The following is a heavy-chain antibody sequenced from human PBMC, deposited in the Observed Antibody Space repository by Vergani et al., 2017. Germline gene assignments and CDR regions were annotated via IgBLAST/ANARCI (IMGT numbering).Heavy chain of an antibody. CDR1: GFTFSDYG. CDR3: AKEGPVTASGDY. Sequence: QVELVQSGGGVVQPGGSLSLSCVASGFTFSDYGMHWVRQAPGKGLEWVAFIEDNGKNIYYADSVKGRFNVSRDNSKNTVYLQMNGLRPEDTGLYFCAKEGPVTASGDYWGQGAPVTVSS. V-gene: IGHV3-30*02. D-gene: IGHD4-23*01. J-gene: IGHJ4*02. CDR2: IEDNGKNI.